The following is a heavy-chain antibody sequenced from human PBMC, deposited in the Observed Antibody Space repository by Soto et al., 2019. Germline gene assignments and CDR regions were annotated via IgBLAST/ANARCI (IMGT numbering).Heavy chain of an antibody. V-gene: IGHV3-23*01. CDR1: G. CDR3: AQVGLMTLSHNTDFTH. Sequence: GRSRILKNPGKGLEWVSAIKSDGTSTYYAASVKDRFTISRDNSKNTLYLQLNSLRAEDTAIYYCAQVGLMTLSHNTDFTHWGRGTLVTVFS. D-gene: IGHD3-16*01. CDR2: IKSDGTST. J-gene: IGHJ4*02.